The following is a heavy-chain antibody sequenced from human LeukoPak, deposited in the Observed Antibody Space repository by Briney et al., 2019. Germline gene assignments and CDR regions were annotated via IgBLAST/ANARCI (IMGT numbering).Heavy chain of an antibody. CDR1: GGTFSSYA. Sequence: ASVKVSCKASGGTFSSYAISWVRQAPGQGLEWMGGIIPIFDTANYAQKFQGRVTITADESTSTAYMGLSSLRSEDTAVYYCARGGDGYNFANQLDYWGQGTLVTVSS. CDR3: ARGGDGYNFANQLDY. CDR2: IIPIFDTA. J-gene: IGHJ4*02. V-gene: IGHV1-69*13. D-gene: IGHD5-24*01.